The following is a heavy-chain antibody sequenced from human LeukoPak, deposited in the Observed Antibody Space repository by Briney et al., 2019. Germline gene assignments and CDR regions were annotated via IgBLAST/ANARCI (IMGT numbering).Heavy chain of an antibody. J-gene: IGHJ3*02. CDR3: ARRVGATFDSAFDI. V-gene: IGHV4-61*02. D-gene: IGHD1-26*01. CDR2: IYTSGST. CDR1: GGSISSGGYY. Sequence: PSETLSLTCTVSGGSISSGGYYWSWIRQPAGKGLEWIGRIYTSGSTNYNPSLKSRVTISVDTSKNQFSLKLSSVTAADTAVYYCARRVGATFDSAFDIWGQGTMVTVSS.